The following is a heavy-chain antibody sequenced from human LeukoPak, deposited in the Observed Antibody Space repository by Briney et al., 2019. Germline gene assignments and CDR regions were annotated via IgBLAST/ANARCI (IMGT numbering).Heavy chain of an antibody. CDR1: GFTFSTYA. D-gene: IGHD6-13*01. CDR3: AKSFGYSRSWFDN. CDR2: ISGNGGGT. J-gene: IGHJ4*02. Sequence: WGSLRLSCAASGFTFSTYAMAWVRQAPGKGLEWVSGISGNGGGTYYADSVKGRFTISRDNSKNTLYLQMNSLRVGDTAVYYCAKSFGYSRSWFDNWRQGTLVTVSS. V-gene: IGHV3-23*01.